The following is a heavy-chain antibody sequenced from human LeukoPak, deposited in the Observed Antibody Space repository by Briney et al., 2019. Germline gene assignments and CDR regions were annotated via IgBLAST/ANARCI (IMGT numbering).Heavy chain of an antibody. CDR1: GGSFSGYY. CDR2: IHYSGSA. V-gene: IGHV4-34*01. Sequence: NPSETLSLTCAVYGGSFSGYYWTWIRQPPGKGLEWIGEIHYSGSATYSPSLKSRVTISVDTSKNQFSLKMNSVTAADTAVYYCARGQWFRAFWSRGTPVTVSS. J-gene: IGHJ4*02. CDR3: ARGQWFRAF. D-gene: IGHD3-10*01.